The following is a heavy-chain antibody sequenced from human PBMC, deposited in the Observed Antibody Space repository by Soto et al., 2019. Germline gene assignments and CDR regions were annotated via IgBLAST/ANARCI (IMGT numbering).Heavy chain of an antibody. V-gene: IGHV1-69*01. CDR3: ARDADRIAAACTYYYYGMDV. CDR2: IIPIFGTA. Sequence: QVQLVQSGAEVTKPGSSVKVSCKASGGTFSSYAISWVRQAPGQGLEWMGGIIPIFGTANYAQKFQGRVTITADESTSTAYMELSRLRSEDTAVYYCARDADRIAAACTYYYYGMDVWGQGTTVTVSS. D-gene: IGHD6-13*01. J-gene: IGHJ6*02. CDR1: GGTFSSYA.